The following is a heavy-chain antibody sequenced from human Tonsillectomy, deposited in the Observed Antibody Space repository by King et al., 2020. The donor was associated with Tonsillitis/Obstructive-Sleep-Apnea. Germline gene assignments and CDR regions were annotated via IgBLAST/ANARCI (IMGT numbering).Heavy chain of an antibody. CDR2: ISSSGSTI. V-gene: IGHV3-11*01. Sequence: VQLVESGGGLVKPGGSLRLSCAASGFTFSDYYMSWIRQAPGKGLEWVSYISSSGSTIYYADSVKGRFTISRDNAKNSLYLQMNSLRAEDTAVYYWARGRVVYSYDPYYYYYYMDVWGKGTTVTVSS. CDR3: ARGRVVYSYDPYYYYYYMDV. J-gene: IGHJ6*03. CDR1: GFTFSDYY. D-gene: IGHD5-18*01.